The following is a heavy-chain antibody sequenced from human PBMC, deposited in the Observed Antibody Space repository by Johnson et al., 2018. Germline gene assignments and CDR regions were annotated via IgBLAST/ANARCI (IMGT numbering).Heavy chain of an antibody. CDR1: GFTFSDYY. J-gene: IGHJ5*02. V-gene: IGHV3-11*04. CDR2: ISSSGSTI. D-gene: IGHD2-2*01. Sequence: ASGFTFSDYYMSWIRQAPGKGLEWVSYISSSGSTIYYADSVKGRFTISRDNAKNSLYLQMNSLRAEDTAVYYCARDLLGGYCSSTSCYRGSLSGWFDPWGQGTLVTVSS. CDR3: ARDLLGGYCSSTSCYRGSLSGWFDP.